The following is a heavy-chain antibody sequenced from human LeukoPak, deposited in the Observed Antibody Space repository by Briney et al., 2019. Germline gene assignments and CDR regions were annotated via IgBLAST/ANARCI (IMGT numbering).Heavy chain of an antibody. D-gene: IGHD6-6*01. J-gene: IGHJ6*03. CDR3: ARAGRPVLQYYYYYYMDV. CDR1: GFSFNNYG. V-gene: IGHV3-33*01. Sequence: GGSLRLSCAASGFSFNNYGMHWVRQAPGKGLEWVAVIWYDGNNNNYADSVKGRFTISRDNSKNTLSLQMNSLRADDTAVYYCARAGRPVLQYYYYYYMDVWGEGTTVTVSS. CDR2: IWYDGNNN.